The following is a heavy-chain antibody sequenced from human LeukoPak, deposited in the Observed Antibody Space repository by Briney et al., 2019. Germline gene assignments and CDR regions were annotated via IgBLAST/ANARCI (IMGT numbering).Heavy chain of an antibody. V-gene: IGHV3-30*02. CDR2: IRYDGSNK. D-gene: IGHD4-17*01. J-gene: IGHJ5*02. CDR3: GYGDYRAPNWFDP. Sequence: GGSLRLSCAASGFTFSSYGMHWVRRAPGKGLEWVAFIRYDGSNKYYADSVKGRFTISRDNSKNTLYLQMNSLRAEDTAVYYCGYGDYRAPNWFDPWGQGTLVTVSS. CDR1: GFTFSSYG.